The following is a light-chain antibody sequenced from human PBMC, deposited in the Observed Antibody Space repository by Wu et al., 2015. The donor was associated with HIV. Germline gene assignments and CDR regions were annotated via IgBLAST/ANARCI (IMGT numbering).Light chain of an antibody. CDR1: QSVDYNY. J-gene: IGKJ5*01. V-gene: IGKV3-20*01. CDR2: NSS. CDR3: QQYGRYPIT. Sequence: IVLTQSPGTLSLSPGESATLSCRASQSVDYNYLAWYQQKPGLPPRLLIHNSSKRATGIPDRFSGGGSGTDFTLTIRRLAPEDSAVYYCQQYGRYPITFAQGTRL.